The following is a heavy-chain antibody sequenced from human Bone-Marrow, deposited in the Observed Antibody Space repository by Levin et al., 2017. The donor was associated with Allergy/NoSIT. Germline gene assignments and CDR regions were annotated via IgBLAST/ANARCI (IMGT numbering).Heavy chain of an antibody. D-gene: IGHD3-10*01. CDR3: AKDHGMLRGIIEY. CDR1: GFTFRSYG. CDR2: ISFDGSKK. Sequence: GGSLRLSCAASGFTFRSYGMYWVRQAPGKGLEWVAVISFDGSKKYYADSVKGRFTISRDNSKNTLYLQMISLRAEDTAVYYCAKDHGMLRGIIEYWGQGTLVPVSS. J-gene: IGHJ4*02. V-gene: IGHV3-30*18.